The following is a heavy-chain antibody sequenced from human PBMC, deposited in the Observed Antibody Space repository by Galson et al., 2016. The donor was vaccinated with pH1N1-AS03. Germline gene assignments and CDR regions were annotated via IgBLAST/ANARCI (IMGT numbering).Heavy chain of an antibody. D-gene: IGHD5/OR15-5a*01. J-gene: IGHJ6*02. Sequence: CAISGDSVSSNSVAWNWIRQSPSRGLEWLGRTYYRSRWYNDYALSVKGRITINPDTSKNQFSLHLNSVTSEDTAVYYCARGRSSAMDVWGQGTTVTVSS. V-gene: IGHV6-1*01. CDR2: TYYRSRWYN. CDR3: ARGRSSAMDV. CDR1: GDSVSSNSVA.